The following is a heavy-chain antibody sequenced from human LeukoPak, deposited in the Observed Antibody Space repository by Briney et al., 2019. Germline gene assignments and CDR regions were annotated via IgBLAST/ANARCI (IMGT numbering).Heavy chain of an antibody. J-gene: IGHJ6*03. CDR1: GGSISSGSYY. Sequence: SQTLSLTCTVSGGSISSGSYYWSWIRQPAGKGLEWIGYIYYSGSTNYNPSLKSRVTISVDTSKNQFSLKLSSVTAADTAVYYRARYRAEYYYYYMDVWGKGTTVTVSS. CDR3: ARYRAEYYYYYMDV. D-gene: IGHD4/OR15-4a*01. V-gene: IGHV4-61*10. CDR2: IYYSGST.